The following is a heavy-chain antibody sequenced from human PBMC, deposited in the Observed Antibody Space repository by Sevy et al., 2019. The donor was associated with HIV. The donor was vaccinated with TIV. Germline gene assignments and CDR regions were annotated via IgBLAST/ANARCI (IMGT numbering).Heavy chain of an antibody. Sequence: GGSLRLSCAASGFTFSSYWMHWVRQPPGKGLVWVSRINIDGTTTHYADSVKGRFTISRDNAKNTLYLQMNSLRPEDTAGYYCVRVPGEYYFDYWGQGTLVTVSS. CDR2: INIDGTTT. D-gene: IGHD3-10*01. V-gene: IGHV3-74*01. CDR3: VRVPGEYYFDY. J-gene: IGHJ4*02. CDR1: GFTFSSYW.